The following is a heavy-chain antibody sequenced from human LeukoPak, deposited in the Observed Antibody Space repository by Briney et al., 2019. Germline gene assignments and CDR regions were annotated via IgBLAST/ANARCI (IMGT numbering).Heavy chain of an antibody. J-gene: IGHJ4*02. Sequence: SETLSLTCSVSGGSITKNGYYWGWIRQSPETGLEWIGSMHYSGSTYYNPSLNSRVTISVDTSKNQFSLKLTSVTAADTAVYYCAREGVAGTSFDYWGQGTLATVSS. CDR3: AREGVAGTSFDY. CDR1: GGSITKNGYY. D-gene: IGHD6-19*01. V-gene: IGHV4-39*07. CDR2: MHYSGST.